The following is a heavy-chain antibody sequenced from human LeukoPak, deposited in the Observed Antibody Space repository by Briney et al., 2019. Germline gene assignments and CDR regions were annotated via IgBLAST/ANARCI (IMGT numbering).Heavy chain of an antibody. CDR1: GFTFSSYA. Sequence: GGSLRLSCAASGFTFSSYAMSWVRQAPGEGLEWVSAISGSGGSTYYADSVKGRFTIPRDNSKNTLYLQMNSLRAEDTAVYYCAKDSKDGDYDYWGQGTLVTVSS. D-gene: IGHD4-17*01. J-gene: IGHJ4*02. V-gene: IGHV3-23*01. CDR3: AKDSKDGDYDY. CDR2: ISGSGGST.